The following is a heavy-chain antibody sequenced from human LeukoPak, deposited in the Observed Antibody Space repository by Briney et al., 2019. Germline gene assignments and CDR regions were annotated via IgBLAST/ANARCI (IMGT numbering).Heavy chain of an antibody. Sequence: GGSLRLSCAASGFSFSSNAMSWVRQAAGKGLEWVSGISLGGSSTYYADSVKGRFTISRDNSKNTMYLQMNSLRADDTAVYYCARLTTMTSAYCGQGTLVTVSS. CDR2: ISLGGSST. V-gene: IGHV3-23*01. D-gene: IGHD4/OR15-4a*01. CDR1: GFSFSSNA. CDR3: ARLTTMTSAY. J-gene: IGHJ4*02.